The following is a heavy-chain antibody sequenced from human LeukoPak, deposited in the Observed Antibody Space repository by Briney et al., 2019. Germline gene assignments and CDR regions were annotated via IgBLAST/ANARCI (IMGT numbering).Heavy chain of an antibody. D-gene: IGHD1-7*01. J-gene: IGHJ5*02. Sequence: GASVKVSCKASGGTFSSYAISWVRQAPGQGLEWMGGIIPIFGTANYAQKFQGRVTITADESTSTAYMELSSLRSEDTAVYYCASSNWNYGYHIGYNWFDPWGQGTLVTVSS. CDR2: IIPIFGTA. V-gene: IGHV1-69*13. CDR1: GGTFSSYA. CDR3: ASSNWNYGYHIGYNWFDP.